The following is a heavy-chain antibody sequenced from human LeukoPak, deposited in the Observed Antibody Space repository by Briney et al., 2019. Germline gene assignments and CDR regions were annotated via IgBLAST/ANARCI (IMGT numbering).Heavy chain of an antibody. CDR3: ARNMLYSSGWSLDY. Sequence: SETLSLTCTVSGGSISSYYWGWIRQPAGKGLEWIGRTHISGSTNYNPSLKSRVTMSVDTSKNQFSLKLSSVTAADTAVYYCARNMLYSSGWSLDYWGQGILVTASS. CDR1: GGSISSYY. D-gene: IGHD6-19*01. J-gene: IGHJ4*02. CDR2: THISGST. V-gene: IGHV4-4*07.